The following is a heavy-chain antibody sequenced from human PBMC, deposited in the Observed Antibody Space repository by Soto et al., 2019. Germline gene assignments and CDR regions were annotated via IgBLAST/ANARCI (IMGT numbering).Heavy chain of an antibody. CDR1: GYTFTSYY. CDR3: ARDWCAPTTHYDFWSGYYTPEPHEDFDI. Sequence: SVKVSCKSSGYTFTSYYMHWVRQAPGQGLEWMGIINPSGGSTSYAQKFQGRVTMTRDTSTSTVYMELSSLRSEDTAVYYCARDWCAPTTHYDFWSGYYTPEPHEDFDIWGQGTMVTVSS. V-gene: IGHV1-46*01. CDR2: INPSGGST. D-gene: IGHD3-3*01. J-gene: IGHJ3*02.